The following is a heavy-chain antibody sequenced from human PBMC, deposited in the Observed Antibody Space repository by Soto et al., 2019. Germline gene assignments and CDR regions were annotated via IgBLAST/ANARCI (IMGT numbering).Heavy chain of an antibody. CDR3: ARCVNMCFDY. CDR2: IFPSGST. J-gene: IGHJ4*02. D-gene: IGHD3-10*02. CDR1: GVSVNTYC. V-gene: IGHV4-4*07. Sequence: SETLSLTCTVSGVSVNTYCWSWVRQPAGRRPEWIGRIFPSGSTSYDPSLNSRVTMSLDTSKNQFSLNLNSVTAADTAVYYCARCVNMCFDYWGQGIPVTVSS.